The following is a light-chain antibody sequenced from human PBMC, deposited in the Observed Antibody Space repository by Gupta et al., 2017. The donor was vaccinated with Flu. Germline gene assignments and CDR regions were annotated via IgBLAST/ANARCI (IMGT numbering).Light chain of an antibody. CDR3: QQYRSLPPT. V-gene: IGKV1-33*01. Sequence: DIQMTQSPSPLSTSVGDRVTITCQASQDIRNYLNWYQQKPGTAPKLLIYDASNLEKGVPSRFSGSGSGTDFTFTINSLQPEDIATYYCQQYRSLPPTFGQGTRL. CDR2: DAS. CDR1: QDIRNY. J-gene: IGKJ5*01.